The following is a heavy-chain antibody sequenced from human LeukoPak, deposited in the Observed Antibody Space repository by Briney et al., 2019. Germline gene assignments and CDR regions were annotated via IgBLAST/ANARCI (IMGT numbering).Heavy chain of an antibody. D-gene: IGHD6-19*01. Sequence: ASVKVSCKASGYTFTSYGISWVRQAPGQGLEWMGWISAYNGNTNYAQKLQGRVTMTTDTSTSTAYMELRSLRSDDTAMYCCARVEGRQWLVQGAQYFQHWGQGTLVTVSS. CDR2: ISAYNGNT. CDR3: ARVEGRQWLVQGAQYFQH. CDR1: GYTFTSYG. J-gene: IGHJ1*01. V-gene: IGHV1-18*01.